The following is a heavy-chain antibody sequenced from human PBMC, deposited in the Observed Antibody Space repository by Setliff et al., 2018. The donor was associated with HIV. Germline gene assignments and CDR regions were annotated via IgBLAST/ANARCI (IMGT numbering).Heavy chain of an antibody. J-gene: IGHJ4*02. CDR3: ATVQDRHFDWFLFAH. CDR2: ISTYNGNT. CDR1: GYTFTHYA. V-gene: IGHV1-18*01. D-gene: IGHD3-9*01. Sequence: ASVKVSCKTSGYTFTHYAVSWVRQAPGQGLEWMGWISTYNGNTNYALKLQGRVTMTTDTSTSTAYMDLSSLRSEDTAMYYCATVQDRHFDWFLFAHWGQGTLVTVSS.